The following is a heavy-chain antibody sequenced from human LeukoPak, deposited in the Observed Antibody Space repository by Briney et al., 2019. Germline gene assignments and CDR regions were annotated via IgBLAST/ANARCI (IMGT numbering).Heavy chain of an antibody. CDR3: ARDSRYYDFWSGYSGVFDP. V-gene: IGHV4-59*12. Sequence: PSETLSLTCTVSGGAIRGYYWSWIRQSPGKGLEWIGYSFYSGSTKYNPSLKSPVTISIDTSKNQISLKLSSVTAADTAVYYCARDSRYYDFWSGYSGVFDPWGQGTLVTVSS. CDR1: GGAIRGYY. D-gene: IGHD3-3*01. CDR2: SFYSGST. J-gene: IGHJ5*02.